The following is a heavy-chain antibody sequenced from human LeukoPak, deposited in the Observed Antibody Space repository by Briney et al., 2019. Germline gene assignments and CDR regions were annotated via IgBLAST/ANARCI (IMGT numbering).Heavy chain of an antibody. CDR3: ARMVAMGYYYYYMDV. Sequence: SVKVSCKASGYTFTSYGISWVRQAPGQGLEWMGGIIPLFGTANYPQKFQGRVTITTDESTSTAYMELSSLRSEDTAVYYCARMVAMGYYYYYMDVWGKGTTVTVSS. D-gene: IGHD5-18*01. CDR2: IIPLFGTA. CDR1: GYTFTSYG. J-gene: IGHJ6*03. V-gene: IGHV1-69*05.